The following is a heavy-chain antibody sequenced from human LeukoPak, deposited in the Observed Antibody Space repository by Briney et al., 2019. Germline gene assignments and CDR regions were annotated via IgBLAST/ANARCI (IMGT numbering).Heavy chain of an antibody. J-gene: IGHJ3*02. Sequence: GSVKVSCKASGHTFTGYFMHWVRQAPGQGGEGMGWINAKSGGTNYAEKLQGGVTMTRDTSISTVYMELRSLRSEDTAVYYCARDRGYHNSADDNDAFEIWDKGHWSPSL. V-gene: IGHV1-2*02. CDR1: GHTFTGYF. CDR2: INAKSGGT. CDR3: ARDRGYHNSADDNDAFEI. D-gene: IGHD3-22*01.